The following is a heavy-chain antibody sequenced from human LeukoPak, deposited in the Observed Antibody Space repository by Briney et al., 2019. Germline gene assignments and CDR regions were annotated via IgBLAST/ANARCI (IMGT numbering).Heavy chain of an antibody. CDR3: ARGLSGYASSRGY. V-gene: IGHV3-74*01. CDR1: GFTFSSYS. D-gene: IGHD6-6*01. Sequence: GGSLRLSCAASGFTFSSYSMNWVRQAPGKGLEWVSRINSDGSSTSYADSVRGRFSISRDNAKNTLYLQMNSLRAEDTAVYYCARGLSGYASSRGYWGQGTLVTVSA. J-gene: IGHJ4*02. CDR2: INSDGSST.